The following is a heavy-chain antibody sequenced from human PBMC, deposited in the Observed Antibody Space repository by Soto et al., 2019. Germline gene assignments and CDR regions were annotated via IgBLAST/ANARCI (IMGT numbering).Heavy chain of an antibody. J-gene: IGHJ6*03. V-gene: IGHV1-3*01. CDR3: ARDVEEVFLEWLLPHYYYYYYMDV. CDR2: INAGNGNT. CDR1: GYTFTSYA. D-gene: IGHD3-3*01. Sequence: GASVKVSCKASGYTFTSYAMHWVRQAPGQRLEWMGWINAGNGNTKYSQKFQGRVTITRDTSASTAYMELSSLRSEDTAVYYCARDVEEVFLEWLLPHYYYYYYMDVWGKGTTVTVS.